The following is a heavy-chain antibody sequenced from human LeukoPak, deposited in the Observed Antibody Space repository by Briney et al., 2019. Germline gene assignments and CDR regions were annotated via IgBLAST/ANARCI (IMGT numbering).Heavy chain of an antibody. Sequence: GGSLRLSCVVSGFTFSDYAMSWVRQAPGKGLEWVSAISGGGTPTFYADSVKGRFITSRDNSKNTLYLQMNSLRVEDTAVYYCARVSVNIWYESDYWGQGTLVTVSS. J-gene: IGHJ4*02. CDR3: ARVSVNIWYESDY. CDR1: GFTFSDYA. V-gene: IGHV3-23*01. CDR2: ISGGGTPT. D-gene: IGHD6-13*01.